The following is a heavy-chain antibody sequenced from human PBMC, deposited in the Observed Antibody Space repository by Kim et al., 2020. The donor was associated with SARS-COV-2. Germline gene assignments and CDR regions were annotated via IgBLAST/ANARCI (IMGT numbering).Heavy chain of an antibody. V-gene: IGHV3-53*01. CDR2: T. J-gene: IGHJ4*01. D-gene: IGHD1-26*01. Sequence: TYYTDSCKGRFTISRDNSNNSLFLHMNNLRAEDTAIFYCARNRGVGAPADWGQGTLVTVSS. CDR3: ARNRGVGAPAD.